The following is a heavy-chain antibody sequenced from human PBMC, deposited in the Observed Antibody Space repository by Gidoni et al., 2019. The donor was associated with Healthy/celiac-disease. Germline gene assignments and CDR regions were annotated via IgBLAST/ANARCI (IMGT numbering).Heavy chain of an antibody. CDR2: ISGSGGST. J-gene: IGHJ3*02. D-gene: IGHD3-22*01. CDR1: GFPFSSYA. V-gene: IGHV3-23*01. CDR3: AKIYDSSGYYPEAFDI. Sequence: EVQLLESGGGLVQPGGSLRLSCAASGFPFSSYAMSWVRQAPGKGLEWVSAISGSGGSTYYADSVKGRFTISRDNSKNTLYLQMNSLRAEDTAVYYCAKIYDSSGYYPEAFDIWGQGTMVTVSS.